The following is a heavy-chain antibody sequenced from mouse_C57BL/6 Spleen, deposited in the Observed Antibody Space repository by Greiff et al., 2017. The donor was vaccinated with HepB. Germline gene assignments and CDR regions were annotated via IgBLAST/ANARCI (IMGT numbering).Heavy chain of an antibody. CDR2: ISSGSSTI. D-gene: IGHD1-1*01. CDR3: ARSLYYYGSSTFDY. V-gene: IGHV5-17*01. Sequence: EVKLVESGGGLVKPGGSLKLSCAASGFTFSDYGMHWVRQAPEKGLEWVAYISSGSSTIYYADTMKGRFTISRDNAKYTLFLQMTILRSEDTAMYYCARSLYYYGSSTFDYWGQGTTLTVSS. J-gene: IGHJ2*01. CDR1: GFTFSDYG.